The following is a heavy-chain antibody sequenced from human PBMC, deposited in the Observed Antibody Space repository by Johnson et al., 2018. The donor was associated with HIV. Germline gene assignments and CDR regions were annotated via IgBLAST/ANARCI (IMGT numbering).Heavy chain of an antibody. CDR1: GFAFSDYY. CDR2: ISGSAIST. Sequence: EVQLVESGGGVVRPGGSLRLSCAASGFAFSDYYMAWIRQAPGKGLEWVSAISGSAISTYYADSVKGRFTISRDNSKNTLYLQMNSLGPEDTAVYYCAKGLSLSGSYSYDAFDIWGQGTMVTVSS. CDR3: AKGLSLSGSYSYDAFDI. D-gene: IGHD1-26*01. V-gene: IGHV3-23*04. J-gene: IGHJ3*02.